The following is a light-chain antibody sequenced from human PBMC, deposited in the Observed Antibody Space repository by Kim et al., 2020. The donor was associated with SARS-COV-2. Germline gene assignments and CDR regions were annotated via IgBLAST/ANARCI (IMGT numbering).Light chain of an antibody. CDR1: NIGSKS. V-gene: IGLV3-21*04. CDR3: QVWDSSSDHYV. CDR2: YDR. J-gene: IGLJ1*01. Sequence: SYELTQPPSVSVAPGKTARIICGGNNIGSKSVHWYQQKPGQAPVLVIYYDRGRPSGIPERFSGSNSGNTAALTISRVEAGDEADYYCQVWDSSSDHYVFG.